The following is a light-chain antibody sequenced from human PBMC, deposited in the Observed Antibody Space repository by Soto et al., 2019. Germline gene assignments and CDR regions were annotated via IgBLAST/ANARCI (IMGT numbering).Light chain of an antibody. CDR1: QSVSGSY. Sequence: EIVLTQSQGTLSLSPRERATLSCRANQSVSGSYLAWYQQKPGQAPRRRIYGASSKATGIPDKFSGSGSGTDFTLNISRLEPEDFAVYYRQQYGSSLYPFGQGTKLEIK. V-gene: IGKV3-20*01. CDR2: GAS. J-gene: IGKJ2*01. CDR3: QQYGSSLYP.